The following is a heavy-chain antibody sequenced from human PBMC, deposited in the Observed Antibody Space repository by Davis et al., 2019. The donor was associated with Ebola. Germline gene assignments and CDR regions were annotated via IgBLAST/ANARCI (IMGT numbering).Heavy chain of an antibody. CDR1: GHTFSNYA. CDR3: AKNSGIAVAGTVYYFDY. D-gene: IGHD6-19*01. J-gene: IGHJ4*02. CDR2: IHGGNGNR. Sequence: ASVKVSCKAPGHTFSNYAMHWVRQAPGQRLEWMGWIHGGNGNRKYSQKFQGRVTITMDTSASTAYMELSRLRAEDTAVYYCAKNSGIAVAGTVYYFDYWGQGTLVTVSS. V-gene: IGHV1-3*01.